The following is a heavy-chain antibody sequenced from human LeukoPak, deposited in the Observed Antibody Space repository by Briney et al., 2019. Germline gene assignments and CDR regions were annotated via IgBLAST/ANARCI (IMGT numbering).Heavy chain of an antibody. J-gene: IGHJ4*02. Sequence: GASVNVSCTSSASTFTNYGISWVRQAPGQGLEWMGWISAYSGNTNYAHNLQGRVTMTTDTYTSTAYMELRSLRSDDTAVYYCARAPDDYDFWSGPFDYWGRGTLVTVSS. V-gene: IGHV1-18*01. CDR2: ISAYSGNT. D-gene: IGHD3-3*01. CDR1: ASTFTNYG. CDR3: ARAPDDYDFWSGPFDY.